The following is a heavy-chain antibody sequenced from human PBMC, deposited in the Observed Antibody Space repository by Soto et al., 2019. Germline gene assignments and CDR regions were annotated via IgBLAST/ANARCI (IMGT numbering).Heavy chain of an antibody. Sequence: QVQLVESGGGVVQPGRSLRLSCAASGFTFSTNGMVWVRQAPGKGLEWVGVISYDGSSTYQTDSVKGRFTISRDNSKNTLYLQMNGLRAEDTAVYYCAKRFLEWSYDAFDIWGRGTMVTVSS. CDR1: GFTFSTNG. J-gene: IGHJ3*02. CDR3: AKRFLEWSYDAFDI. V-gene: IGHV3-30*18. CDR2: ISYDGSST. D-gene: IGHD3-3*01.